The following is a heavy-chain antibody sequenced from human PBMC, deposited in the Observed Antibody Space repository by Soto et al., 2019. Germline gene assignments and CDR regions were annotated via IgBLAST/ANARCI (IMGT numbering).Heavy chain of an antibody. CDR3: ASSADSTFYYYGMDV. CDR2: IDPGDSDT. V-gene: IGHV5-51*01. D-gene: IGHD2-2*01. CDR1: VYIFTSYC. J-gene: IGHJ6*02. Sequence: GGSLKISSKGSVYIFTSYCIGWVRQMPVKGLGWMGIIDPGDSDTRYSPSFQDQVTSSADKSISTAYLQWSSLKASDTAMSYCASSADSTFYYYGMDVWGQGTTVTVSS.